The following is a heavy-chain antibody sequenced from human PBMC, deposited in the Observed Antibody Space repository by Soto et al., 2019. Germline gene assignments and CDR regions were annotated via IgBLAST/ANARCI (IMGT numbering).Heavy chain of an antibody. J-gene: IGHJ6*02. CDR2: INPNSGGT. CDR3: ARGGSYCSGGSCYYYYGMDV. CDR1: GYTFTGYY. D-gene: IGHD2-15*01. Sequence: ASVKVSCKASGYTFTGYYMHWVRQAPGQGLEWMGWINPNSGGTNYAQKFQGWVTMTRDTSISTAYMELSRLRSDDTAVYYCARGGSYCSGGSCYYYYGMDVWGQ. V-gene: IGHV1-2*04.